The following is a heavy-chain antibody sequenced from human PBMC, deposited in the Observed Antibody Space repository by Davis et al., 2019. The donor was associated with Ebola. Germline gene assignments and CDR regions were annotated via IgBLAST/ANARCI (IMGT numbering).Heavy chain of an antibody. CDR2: ISGDETST. Sequence: PGGSLRLSCAASGFTFSSYWMHWVRQAPGKGLVWVSRISGDETSTSYVDSVKGRFTISRDNAKNTLYLQMNSLRAEDTAVYYCARDLEDSSGWFFDPWGQGTLVTVSS. J-gene: IGHJ5*02. CDR3: ARDLEDSSGWFFDP. V-gene: IGHV3-74*01. D-gene: IGHD6-19*01. CDR1: GFTFSSYW.